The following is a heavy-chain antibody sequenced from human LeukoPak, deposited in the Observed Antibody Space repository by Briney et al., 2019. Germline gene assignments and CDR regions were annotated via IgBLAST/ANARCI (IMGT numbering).Heavy chain of an antibody. CDR1: GYTFTSYG. V-gene: IGHV1-18*01. Sequence: ASVKVSCKASGYTFTSYGISWVRQAPGQGLEWMGWISAYNGNTNYAQKLQGRVTMTTDTSTSTAYMELSSLRSEDTAVYYCATSLFGVVIPTEESYYYGMDVWGQGTTVTVSS. D-gene: IGHD3-3*01. CDR2: ISAYNGNT. CDR3: ATSLFGVVIPTEESYYYGMDV. J-gene: IGHJ6*02.